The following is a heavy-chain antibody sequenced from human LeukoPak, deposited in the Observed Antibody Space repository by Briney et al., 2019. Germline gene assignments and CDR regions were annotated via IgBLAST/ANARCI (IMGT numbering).Heavy chain of an antibody. D-gene: IGHD6-19*01. V-gene: IGHV3-30*03. CDR1: GFTFSSYG. CDR3: ARERGYSSGCTFDY. CDR2: ISYDGSNK. J-gene: IGHJ4*02. Sequence: GGPLRLSCAASGFTFSSYGMHWVRQAPGKGLEWVAVISYDGSNKYYADSVKGRFTISRDNSKNTLYLQMNSLRAEDTAVYYCARERGYSSGCTFDYWGQGTLVTVSS.